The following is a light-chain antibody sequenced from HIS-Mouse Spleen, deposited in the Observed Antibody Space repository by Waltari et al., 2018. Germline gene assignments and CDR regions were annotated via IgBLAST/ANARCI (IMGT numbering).Light chain of an antibody. V-gene: IGKV1-9*01. J-gene: IGKJ1*01. CDR2: AAS. Sequence: DIQLTQSPSFLSASVGYRVTITCRASQGISSYLAWYQPKPGTAPKLLIYAASTLQSGVPSRFSGSGSGTEFTLTISSLQPEDFATYYCQQLNSYPQTFGQGTKVEIK. CDR1: QGISSY. CDR3: QQLNSYPQT.